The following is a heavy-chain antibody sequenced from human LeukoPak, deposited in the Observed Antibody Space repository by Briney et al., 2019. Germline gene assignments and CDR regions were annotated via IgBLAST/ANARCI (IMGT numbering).Heavy chain of an antibody. D-gene: IGHD2-8*01. J-gene: IGHJ4*02. V-gene: IGHV4-59*08. Sequence: SETLSLTCTVPDGSISNYFWSWIRQPPGKGLEWIGYICYTGMTNSNPSLKSRVTISMDTSKNQFSLNLRSVTAADTAIYYCARHGRMVIMSKFSTGIDQWGQGTLVTPSS. CDR1: DGSISNYF. CDR2: ICYTGMT. CDR3: ARHGRMVIMSKFSTGIDQ.